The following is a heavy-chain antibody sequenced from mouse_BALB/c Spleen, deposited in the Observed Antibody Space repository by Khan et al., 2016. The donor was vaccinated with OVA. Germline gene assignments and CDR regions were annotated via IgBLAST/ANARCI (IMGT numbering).Heavy chain of an antibody. D-gene: IGHD1-1*02. V-gene: IGHV5-6*01. CDR2: ISTGGHYT. CDR1: GFTFSTYG. J-gene: IGHJ3*01. CDR3: ARRAYYYNSEGFAY. Sequence: DVQLVESGGDLVKTGGSLKLSCAASGFTFSTYGMSWVRQTPDKGLEWVATISTGGHYTYYIDSVKGRSTISRDNATNILYLQLSSLRSEDTAMYYCARRAYYYNSEGFAYWGQGTLVTVSA.